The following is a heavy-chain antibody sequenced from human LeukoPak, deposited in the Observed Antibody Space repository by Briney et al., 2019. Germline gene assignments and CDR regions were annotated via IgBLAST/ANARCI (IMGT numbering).Heavy chain of an antibody. D-gene: IGHD5-24*01. CDR2: IRADGTTK. Sequence: PGGSLRLSCVGSGLSVRDSEMNWVRQAPGKGLEWVAHIRADGTTKWYADSVRGRFNIVRDNARNSLFLQMNSLRADDSATYYCSRRFRDWGQGILVTVSS. J-gene: IGHJ4*02. CDR1: GLSVRDSE. V-gene: IGHV3-48*03. CDR3: SRRFRD.